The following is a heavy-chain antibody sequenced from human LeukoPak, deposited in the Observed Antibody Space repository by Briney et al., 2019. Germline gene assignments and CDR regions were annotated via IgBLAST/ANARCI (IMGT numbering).Heavy chain of an antibody. D-gene: IGHD6-13*01. CDR2: MNPKSGNT. CDR1: GYSFTSHY. CDR3: ASRGDSSSWYDDAFDI. Sequence: ASVKVSCKASGYSFTSHYMHWVRQATGQGLEWMGWMNPKSGNTGYEQKFQGRVTMTRDTSTSTAYMELSSLRFEDTAVYYCASRGDSSSWYDDAFDIWGQGTMVTVSS. J-gene: IGHJ3*02. V-gene: IGHV1-8*02.